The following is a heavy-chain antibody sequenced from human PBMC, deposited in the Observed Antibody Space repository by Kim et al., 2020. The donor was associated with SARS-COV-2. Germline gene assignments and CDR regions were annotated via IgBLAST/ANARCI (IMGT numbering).Heavy chain of an antibody. J-gene: IGHJ4*02. D-gene: IGHD3-22*01. CDR2: INWNAGIL. V-gene: IGHV3-20*04. CDR3: ARLVPYDSSGYSFDY. Sequence: GGSLRLSCAASGFTFNEYGMTWVRQAPGKGLEWVSAINWNAGILAYADSVKGRFTISRDNVKHSLYLQMNSLRVDDTALYYCARLVPYDSSGYSFDYWGQGILVTVSS. CDR1: GFTFNEYG.